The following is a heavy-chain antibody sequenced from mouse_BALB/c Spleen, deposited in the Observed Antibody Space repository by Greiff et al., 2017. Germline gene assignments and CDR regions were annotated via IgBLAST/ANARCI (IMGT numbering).Heavy chain of an antibody. CDR1: GYTFTDYA. Sequence: VQLQQSGAELVRPGVSVKISCKGSGYTFTDYAMHWVKQSHAKSLEWIGVISTYYGDASYNQKFKGKATMTVDKSSSTAYMELARLTSEDSAIYYCAREGHYYGSSYYAMDYWGQGTSVTVSS. CDR2: ISTYYGDA. CDR3: AREGHYYGSSYYAMDY. J-gene: IGHJ4*01. D-gene: IGHD1-1*01. V-gene: IGHV1S137*01.